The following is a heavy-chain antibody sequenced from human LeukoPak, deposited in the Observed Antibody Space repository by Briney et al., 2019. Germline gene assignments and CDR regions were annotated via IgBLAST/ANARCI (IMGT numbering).Heavy chain of an antibody. J-gene: IGHJ3*02. CDR2: ISAYNGNT. D-gene: IGHD3-10*01. Sequence: GASVKVSCKASGYTFTSYGISWVRQAPGQGLEWMGWISAYNGNTNYAQKLQGRVTMTTDTSTSTAYMELRSLRSDDTAVYYCARDWVGTEFTMVRGVLQIDAFDIWGQGTMVTVSS. CDR1: GYTFTSYG. CDR3: ARDWVGTEFTMVRGVLQIDAFDI. V-gene: IGHV1-18*04.